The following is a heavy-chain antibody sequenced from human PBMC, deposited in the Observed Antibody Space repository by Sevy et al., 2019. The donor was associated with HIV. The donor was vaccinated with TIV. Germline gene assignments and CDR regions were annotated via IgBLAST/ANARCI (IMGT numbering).Heavy chain of an antibody. D-gene: IGHD2-2*02. Sequence: GGSLRLSCAASGFTFSSYRMNWVRQAPGKGLEWVSSISTSNSYILYAESVKGRFTISRDNAKNSLYLQMNSLRAEDTAVYYCARDDIVVVPAAISRYYYYYGMDVWGQGTTVTVSS. CDR1: GFTFSSYR. V-gene: IGHV3-21*01. J-gene: IGHJ6*02. CDR2: ISTSNSYI. CDR3: ARDDIVVVPAAISRYYYYYGMDV.